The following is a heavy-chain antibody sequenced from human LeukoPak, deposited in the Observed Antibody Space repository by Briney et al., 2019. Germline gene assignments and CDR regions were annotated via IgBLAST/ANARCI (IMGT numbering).Heavy chain of an antibody. V-gene: IGHV3-64*01. CDR3: ARVVGDYGAFDI. CDR2: ISSNGGST. J-gene: IGHJ3*02. CDR1: GFTFSSYA. Sequence: AGGSLRLSCAASGFTFSSYAMHWVRQAPGKGPEYVSAISSNGGSTYYANSVKGRFTISRDNSKNTLYLQMGSLRAEDMAVYYCARVVGDYGAFDIWGQGTMVTVSS. D-gene: IGHD4-17*01.